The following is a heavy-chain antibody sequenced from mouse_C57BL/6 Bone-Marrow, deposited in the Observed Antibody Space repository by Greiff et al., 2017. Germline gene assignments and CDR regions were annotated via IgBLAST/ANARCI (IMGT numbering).Heavy chain of an antibody. V-gene: IGHV8-8*01. J-gene: IGHJ4*01. D-gene: IGHD1-1*01. CDR2: IWWDDDK. Sequence: QVQLKQSGPGILQPSQTLSLTCSFSGFSLSTFGMGVGWIRQPSGKGLEWLAHIWWDDDKYYNPALKSRLTISKDTSKNQVFLKIANVDTADTATYYCARIYYYGSSRHYAMDYWGQGTSVTVSS. CDR3: ARIYYYGSSRHYAMDY. CDR1: GFSLSTFGMG.